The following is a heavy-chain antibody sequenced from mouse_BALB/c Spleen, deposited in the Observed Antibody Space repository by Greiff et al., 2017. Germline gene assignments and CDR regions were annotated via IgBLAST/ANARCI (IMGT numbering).Heavy chain of an antibody. V-gene: IGHV5-4*02. CDR2: ISDGGSYT. Sequence: EVQRVESGGGLVKPGGSLKLSCAASGFTFSDYYMYWVRQTPETRLEWVATISDGGSYTYYPDSVKGRFPISRDNAKNNLYLQQSSLKSEDTAMYDCARGRIRVSGFGYWGQGTQVNVSA. CDR1: GFTFSDYY. CDR3: ARGRIRVSGFGY. J-gene: IGHJ3*01. D-gene: IGHD5-2*01.